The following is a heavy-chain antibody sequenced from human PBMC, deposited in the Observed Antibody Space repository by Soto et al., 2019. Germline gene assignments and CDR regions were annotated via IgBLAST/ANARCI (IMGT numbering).Heavy chain of an antibody. CDR2: IYPGDSDT. V-gene: IGHV5-51*01. CDR1: GYSFTSYW. J-gene: IGHJ5*02. Sequence: GESLKSSCKSSGYSFTSYWIGWVRQMPGKGLEWMGIIYPGDSDTRYSPSFQGQVTISADKSISTAYLQWSSLKASDTAMYYCARMVGGSSGIYWFGDWGQGPLVTASS. D-gene: IGHD3-10*01. CDR3: ARMVGGSSGIYWFGD.